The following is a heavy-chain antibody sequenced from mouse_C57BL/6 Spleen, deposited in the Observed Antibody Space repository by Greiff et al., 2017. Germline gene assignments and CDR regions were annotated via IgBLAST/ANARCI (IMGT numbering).Heavy chain of an antibody. J-gene: IGHJ2*01. D-gene: IGHD1-1*01. CDR1: GYAFSSSW. CDR3: ARDYYGSSYPLFDY. Sequence: QVQLQQSGPELVKPGASVKISCKASGYAFSSSWLNWVKQRPGKGLEWIGRIYPGDGDTNYNGKFKGKATLTADKSSSTAYMQLSSLTSEDSAVYFCARDYYGSSYPLFDYGGQGTTLTVSS. CDR2: IYPGDGDT. V-gene: IGHV1-82*01.